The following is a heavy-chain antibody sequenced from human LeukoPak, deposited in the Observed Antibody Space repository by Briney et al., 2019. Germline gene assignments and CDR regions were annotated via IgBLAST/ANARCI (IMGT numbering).Heavy chain of an antibody. CDR3: AKEGGIYCSSTSCYLDY. CDR2: IWYGGSNK. Sequence: PGRSLRLSCAASGFTFSSYGMHWVRQAPGKGLEWVAVIWYGGSNKYYADSVKGRFTISRDNSKNTLCLQMNSLRAEDTAVYYCAKEGGIYCSSTSCYLDYWGQGTLVTVSS. J-gene: IGHJ4*02. D-gene: IGHD2-2*01. CDR1: GFTFSSYG. V-gene: IGHV3-30*18.